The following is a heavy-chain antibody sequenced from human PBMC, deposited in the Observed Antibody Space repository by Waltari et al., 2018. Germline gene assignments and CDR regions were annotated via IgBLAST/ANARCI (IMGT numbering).Heavy chain of an antibody. Sequence: VESGGGVVQPGRSLRLSCAASGFTFSSYGMHWVRQAPGKGLEWVAVIWYDGSNKYYADSVKGRFTISRDNSKNTLYLQMNSLRAEDTAVYYCASGYCGGDCYSGYWGQGTLVTVSS. CDR2: IWYDGSNK. J-gene: IGHJ4*02. V-gene: IGHV3-33*01. CDR3: ASGYCGGDCYSGY. D-gene: IGHD2-21*02. CDR1: GFTFSSYG.